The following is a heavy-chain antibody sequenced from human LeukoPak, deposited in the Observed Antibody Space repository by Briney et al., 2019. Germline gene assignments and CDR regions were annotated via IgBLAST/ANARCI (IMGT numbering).Heavy chain of an antibody. CDR1: GFTFSSYA. Sequence: NPGGSLRLSCAASGFTFSSYAMSWVRQAPGKGLEWVSAISGSGGSTYYADSVKGRFTISRDNSKNTLYLQMNSLRAEDTAVYYCASGLQYFDWLLDYWGQGTLVTVSS. V-gene: IGHV3-23*01. CDR3: ASGLQYFDWLLDY. D-gene: IGHD3-9*01. J-gene: IGHJ4*02. CDR2: ISGSGGST.